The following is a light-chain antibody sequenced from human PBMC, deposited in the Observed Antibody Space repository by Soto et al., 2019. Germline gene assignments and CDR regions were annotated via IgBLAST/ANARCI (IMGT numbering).Light chain of an antibody. CDR1: QRIGSN. Sequence: IGMTQSPATLSGSPGERATLSCSARQRIGSNLAWYQPKPGQAPRLLIFRASTRATGIPALFSGSGSGTAFSLTDSRLHSEDFAVYYCQQYDNWPTWTFGQGTNV. CDR3: QQYDNWPTWT. CDR2: RAS. V-gene: IGKV3-15*01. J-gene: IGKJ1*01.